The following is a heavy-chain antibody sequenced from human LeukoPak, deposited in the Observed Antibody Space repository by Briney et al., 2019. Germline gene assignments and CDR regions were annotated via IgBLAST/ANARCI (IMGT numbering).Heavy chain of an antibody. D-gene: IGHD3-3*01. J-gene: IGHJ4*02. CDR1: GGSISSSSYY. V-gene: IGHV4-39*01. CDR3: ARQVGFSDFWSGHEFDY. CDR2: IYYSGST. Sequence: SETLSLTCTVSGGSISSSSYYWGWIRQPPGKGLEWIGSIYYSGSTYYNPSLKSRVTISVDTSKNQFSLELSSVTAADTAVYYCARQVGFSDFWSGHEFDYWGQGTLVTVSS.